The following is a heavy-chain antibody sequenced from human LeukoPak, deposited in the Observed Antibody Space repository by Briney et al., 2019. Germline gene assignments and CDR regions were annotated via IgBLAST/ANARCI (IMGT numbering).Heavy chain of an antibody. CDR2: ISGVASDI. CDR1: GFTFSDYY. J-gene: IGHJ6*02. V-gene: IGHV3-11*01. CDR3: ARGGALGMDV. D-gene: IGHD1-26*01. Sequence: RGSLRLSCAASGFTFSDYYMTWIRQAPGKGLEWVSYISGVASDIYYGDSVKGRFTISRDNAKNSVYLQMNSLRAEDTAVYYCARGGALGMDVWGQGTTVTVSS.